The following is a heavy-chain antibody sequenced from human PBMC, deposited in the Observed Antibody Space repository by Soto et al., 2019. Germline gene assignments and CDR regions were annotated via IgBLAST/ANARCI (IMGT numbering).Heavy chain of an antibody. V-gene: IGHV3-53*01. CDR2: MYSGSST. D-gene: IGHD1-1*01. CDR1: GFSVSSHH. J-gene: IGHJ4*02. Sequence: GGSLRLSCAASGFSVSSHHMSWVRQAPGKGLEWVSVMYSGSSTYYADPVKGRCTISRDNSKNMVYLQMDNLRADDTAVYYCARDGRDGFPLDYWGQGTLVTVS. CDR3: ARDGRDGFPLDY.